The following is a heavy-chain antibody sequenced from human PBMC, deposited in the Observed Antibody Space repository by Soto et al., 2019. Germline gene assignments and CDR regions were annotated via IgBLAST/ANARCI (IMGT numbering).Heavy chain of an antibody. D-gene: IGHD5-18*01. Sequence: QVQLQESGPGLVKPSQTLSLTCTVSGGSISSGGYYWSWIRQHPGKGLEWIGYIYYSGSTYYNPSLKSRXXIXVGXSKNQFSLKLSSVTAADTAVYYCARRGYSYGDFDYWGQGTLVTVSS. CDR2: IYYSGST. CDR1: GGSISSGGYY. CDR3: ARRGYSYGDFDY. J-gene: IGHJ4*02. V-gene: IGHV4-31*03.